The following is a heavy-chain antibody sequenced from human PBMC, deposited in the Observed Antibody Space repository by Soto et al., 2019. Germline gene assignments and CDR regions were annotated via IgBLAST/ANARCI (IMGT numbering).Heavy chain of an antibody. CDR1: GYTFTSYG. CDR2: ISAYNGNT. CDR3: ARDGRGLPQEIYYGMDV. Sequence: QVQLVQSGAEVKKPGASVKVSCKASGYTFTSYGISWVRQAPGQGLEWMGWISAYNGNTNYAQKLQGRVTMTTDTSTSTDYMELRSLRSDDTAVYYCARDGRGLPQEIYYGMDVWGQGTTVTVSS. J-gene: IGHJ6*02. D-gene: IGHD3-16*01. V-gene: IGHV1-18*01.